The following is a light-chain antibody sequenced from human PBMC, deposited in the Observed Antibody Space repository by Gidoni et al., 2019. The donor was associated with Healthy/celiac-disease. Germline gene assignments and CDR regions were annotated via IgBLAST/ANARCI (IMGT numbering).Light chain of an antibody. J-gene: IGKJ1*01. Sequence: DIVMTQSPLSLPVTPGEPASISCSSSQSLLHSNGYNYLDWYLQKPWQSPQLLIYLGSNRASGVPDRFSGSGSGTDFTLKISRVEAEDVGVYYCMQALQTTWTFGQGTKVEIK. CDR2: LGS. V-gene: IGKV2-28*01. CDR1: QSLLHSNGYNY. CDR3: MQALQTTWT.